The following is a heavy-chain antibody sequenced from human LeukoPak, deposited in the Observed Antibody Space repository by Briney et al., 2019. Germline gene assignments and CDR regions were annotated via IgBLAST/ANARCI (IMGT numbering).Heavy chain of an antibody. D-gene: IGHD3-10*01. CDR1: GYTFTSYG. Sequence: ASVKVSCKASGYTFTSYGISWVRQAPGQGLEWMGRIIPILGIANYAQKFQGRVTITADKSTSTAYMELSSLRSEDTAVYYCARPTMVRGVIGYWGQGTLVTVSS. J-gene: IGHJ4*02. CDR2: IIPILGIA. CDR3: ARPTMVRGVIGY. V-gene: IGHV1-69*04.